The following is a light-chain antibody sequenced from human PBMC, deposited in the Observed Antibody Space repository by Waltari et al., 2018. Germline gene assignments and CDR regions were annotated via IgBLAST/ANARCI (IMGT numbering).Light chain of an antibody. J-gene: IGLJ2*01. CDR2: DVN. CDR3: CSYSRTNIVI. V-gene: IGLV2-14*03. Sequence: QSALTQPASVSGSPGPSITIPCPGTSNDIGTYSRVPWYQQRPGQAPNPIIYDVNRRPSGVSLRFSGSKSDNTASLTVSGLQAEDEAEYYCCSYSRTNIVIFGGGTKLTVL. CDR1: SNDIGTYSR.